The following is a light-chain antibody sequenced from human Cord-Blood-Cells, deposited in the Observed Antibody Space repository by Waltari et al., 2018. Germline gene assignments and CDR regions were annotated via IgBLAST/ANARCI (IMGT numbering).Light chain of an antibody. CDR2: YES. CDR3: QVWVSSSDHWV. J-gene: IGLJ3*02. V-gene: IGLV3-21*04. Sequence: SYVLTQPPSVSVAPGKTARIPCGGNNIGSKSVHGYQQEPGEAPVLGIYYESDRPSGTPERFSAPTSGDTATLTMCRVEAADEADSYCQVWVSSSDHWVFGGGTKLTVL. CDR1: NIGSKS.